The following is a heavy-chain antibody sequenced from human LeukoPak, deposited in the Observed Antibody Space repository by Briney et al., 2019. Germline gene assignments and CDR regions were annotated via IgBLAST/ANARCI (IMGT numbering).Heavy chain of an antibody. Sequence: ASVTVSCKASGYTFTSYDINWVRQATGQGLEWMGWMNPNSGNTGYAQKFQGRVTMTRNTSISTAYMELSSLRSEDTAVYYCARGLEVAAAGTWGGLRAYYYYYMDVWGKGTTVTVSS. CDR1: GYTFTSYD. D-gene: IGHD6-13*01. V-gene: IGHV1-8*01. CDR3: ARGLEVAAAGTWGGLRAYYYYYMDV. J-gene: IGHJ6*03. CDR2: MNPNSGNT.